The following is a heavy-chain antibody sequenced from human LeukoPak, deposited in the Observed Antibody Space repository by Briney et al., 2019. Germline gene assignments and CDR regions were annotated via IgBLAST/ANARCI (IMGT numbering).Heavy chain of an antibody. Sequence: ASVKVSCKASGDTFSSFAVSWVRQAPGQGLEWMGIINPSGGSTSYAQKFQGRVTMTRDMSTSTVYMELNSLRAEDTAVYYCARSWEPTGDDAFDIWGQGTMVTVSS. CDR2: INPSGGST. J-gene: IGHJ3*02. D-gene: IGHD1-26*01. CDR1: GDTFSSFA. CDR3: ARSWEPTGDDAFDI. V-gene: IGHV1-46*01.